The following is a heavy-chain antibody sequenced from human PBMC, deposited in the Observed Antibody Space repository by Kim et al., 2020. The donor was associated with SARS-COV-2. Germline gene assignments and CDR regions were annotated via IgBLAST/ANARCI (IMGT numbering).Heavy chain of an antibody. D-gene: IGHD3-9*01. J-gene: IGHJ6*02. Sequence: GESLKISCKGSGYSFTSYWIGWVRQMPGKGLEWMGIIYPGDSDTRYSPSFQGQVTISADKSISTAYLQWSSLKASDTAMYYCARVNYDILTGYGGDYYYGMDVWGQGTTVTVS. CDR2: IYPGDSDT. V-gene: IGHV5-51*01. CDR3: ARVNYDILTGYGGDYYYGMDV. CDR1: GYSFTSYW.